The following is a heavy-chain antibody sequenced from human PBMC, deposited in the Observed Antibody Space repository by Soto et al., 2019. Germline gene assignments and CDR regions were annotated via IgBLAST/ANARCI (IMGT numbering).Heavy chain of an antibody. CDR3: AREGYCSGGSYYLDY. CDR2: IWYDGSNK. J-gene: IGHJ4*02. CDR1: GFTFSSYG. Sequence: GGSLRLSCAASGFTFSSYGMHWVRQAPGKGLEWVAVIWYDGSNKYYADSVKGRFTISRDNSKNTLYLQMNSLRAEDTAVYYCAREGYCSGGSYYLDYWGQGTLVTVSS. D-gene: IGHD2-15*01. V-gene: IGHV3-33*01.